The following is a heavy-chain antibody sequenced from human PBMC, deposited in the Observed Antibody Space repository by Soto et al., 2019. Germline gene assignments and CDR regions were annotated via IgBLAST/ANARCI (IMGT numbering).Heavy chain of an antibody. V-gene: IGHV3-30-3*01. CDR1: GFTFSSYA. J-gene: IGHJ5*02. CDR3: ARDSRTYYDFWSGSLRINWFDP. Sequence: PGGSLRLSCAASGFTFSSYAMHWVRQAPGKGLEWVAVISYDGSNKYYADSVKGRFTISRDNSKNTLYLQMNSLRAEDTAVYYCARDSRTYYDFWSGSLRINWFDPWGQGTLVTVSS. CDR2: ISYDGSNK. D-gene: IGHD3-3*01.